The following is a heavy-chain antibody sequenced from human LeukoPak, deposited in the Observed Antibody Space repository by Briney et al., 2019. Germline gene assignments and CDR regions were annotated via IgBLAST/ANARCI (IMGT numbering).Heavy chain of an antibody. CDR2: INPSGDT. CDR1: GYTFTNYY. D-gene: IGHD5-24*01. CDR3: ARVPRMARYFDL. Sequence: ASVKVSCKTSGYTFTNYYMYWVRQAPRQGLEWMGGINPSGDTSYAQKFQGRVTVTRDTSTSTVYMELSSLRSEDTAVYYCARVPRMARYFDLWGRGTLVTVSS. V-gene: IGHV1-46*01. J-gene: IGHJ2*01.